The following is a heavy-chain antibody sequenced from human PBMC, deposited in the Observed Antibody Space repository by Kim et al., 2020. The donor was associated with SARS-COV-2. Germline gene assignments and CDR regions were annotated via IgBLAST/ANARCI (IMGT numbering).Heavy chain of an antibody. CDR1: GASISSGSYS. CDR2: IYQSGGT. CDR3: ARGPYRDYFDY. Sequence: SETLSLTCDVSGASISSGSYSWSWIRQSPGQGLEWIASIYQSGGTYYTPSLKSRLSISMDRSRNRFSLTLTSVTAADTAGYYCARGPYRDYFDYWGKGTL. V-gene: IGHV4-30-2*06. D-gene: IGHD2-15*01. J-gene: IGHJ4*02.